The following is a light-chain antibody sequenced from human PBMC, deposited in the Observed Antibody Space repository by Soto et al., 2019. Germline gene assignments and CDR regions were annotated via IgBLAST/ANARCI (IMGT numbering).Light chain of an antibody. CDR1: QSVGTF. CDR2: DAS. J-gene: IGKJ3*01. CDR3: QQRGNLIS. Sequence: EIVLTQSPATLSLSPGERATLSCRASQSVGTFLAWYQQRRGQAPRLLIYDASHRATGVPARFSGSGSGTDFTLSISCLEPEDFAIYYCQQRGNLISFGPGTKVDIK. V-gene: IGKV3-11*01.